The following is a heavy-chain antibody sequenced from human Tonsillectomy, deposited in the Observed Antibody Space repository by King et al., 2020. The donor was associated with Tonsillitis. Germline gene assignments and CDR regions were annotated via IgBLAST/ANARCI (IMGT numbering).Heavy chain of an antibody. CDR2: IYPGDSYT. Sequence: VQLVESGAEVKKPGESLKISCEASGYSFTTYWIGWVRQMPGKGLEWMGTIYPGDSYTSYSPSFQGQVTISADKSITTAYLQWSSLKASDTAMYYCARSGNPEQQLILRRFDYWGQGTLVTVSS. V-gene: IGHV5-51*03. CDR3: ARSGNPEQQLILRRFDY. CDR1: GYSFTTYW. J-gene: IGHJ4*02. D-gene: IGHD6-13*01.